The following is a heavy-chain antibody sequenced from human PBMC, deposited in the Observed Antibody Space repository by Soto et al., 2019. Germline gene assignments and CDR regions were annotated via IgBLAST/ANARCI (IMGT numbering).Heavy chain of an antibody. V-gene: IGHV4-30-4*01. D-gene: IGHD5-18*01. CDR3: ARALIQLWPHYYYGMDV. CDR1: GGSISSGDHY. Sequence: SETLSLTCTVSGGSISSGDHYWSWIRQPPGKGLEWIGYIYYSGTTYYNLSLKSRVTISVDTSENQFSLKVNSVTAADTAVYYCARALIQLWPHYYYGMDVWGQGTTVTVSS. CDR2: IYYSGTT. J-gene: IGHJ6*02.